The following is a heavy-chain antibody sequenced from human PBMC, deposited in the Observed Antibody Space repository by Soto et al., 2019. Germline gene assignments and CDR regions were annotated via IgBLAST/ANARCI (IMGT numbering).Heavy chain of an antibody. CDR1: GGSISSGGYY. CDR3: ARDSIRIAAAGTDYYYGMDV. CDR2: IYYSGST. J-gene: IGHJ6*02. V-gene: IGHV4-31*03. D-gene: IGHD6-13*01. Sequence: PSETLSLTCTVSGGSISSGGYYWSWIRQHPGKGLEWIGYIYYSGSTYYNPSLKSRVTISVDTSKNQFSLKLSSVTAADTAVYYCARDSIRIAAAGTDYYYGMDVWGQGTTVTVSS.